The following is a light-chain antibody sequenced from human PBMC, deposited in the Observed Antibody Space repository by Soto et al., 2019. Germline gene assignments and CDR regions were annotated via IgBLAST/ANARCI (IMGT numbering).Light chain of an antibody. J-gene: IGKJ1*01. V-gene: IGKV3-20*01. CDR2: GAS. CDR3: HQYGSSPT. CDR1: QSVSSY. Sequence: VVTQSPATLALSRGERAALSCRASQSVSSYLAWYQQKPGQAPRLLIYGASSRATGIPDRFSGSGSGTDFTLPISSLEPDDFAVYYCHQYGSSPTFGQGTKVDI.